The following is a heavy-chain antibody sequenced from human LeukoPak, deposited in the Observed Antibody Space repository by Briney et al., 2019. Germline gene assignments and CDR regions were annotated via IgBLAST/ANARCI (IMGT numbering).Heavy chain of an antibody. CDR3: TKDPNGDYVGAFDP. V-gene: IGHV3-23*01. Sequence: GGSLRLSCTASGFTFGDYAMSWFRQAPGKGLEWVSSITGSHGRTYNTDSVKGRFTISRDNSQNTLYLQMNSLRAEDTAVYYCTKDPNGDYVGAFDPWGQGTLVTVSS. J-gene: IGHJ5*02. CDR2: ITGSHGRT. CDR1: GFTFGDYA. D-gene: IGHD4-17*01.